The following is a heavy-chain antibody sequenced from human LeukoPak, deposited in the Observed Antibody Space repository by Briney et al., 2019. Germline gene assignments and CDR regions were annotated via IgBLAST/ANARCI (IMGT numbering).Heavy chain of an antibody. CDR1: GGSFSDYY. CDR2: INQSGST. CDR3: ARGVEGYSGSLIFDY. Sequence: SGALSLTCAVFGGSFSDYYWSGIRQPPGKGLEGIGEINQSGSTNYNPSLKSRVTISVDTSKIQFSLKLSSVTAADTAVYYCARGVEGYSGSLIFDYWGQGTLVTVSS. J-gene: IGHJ4*02. D-gene: IGHD1-26*01. V-gene: IGHV4-34*01.